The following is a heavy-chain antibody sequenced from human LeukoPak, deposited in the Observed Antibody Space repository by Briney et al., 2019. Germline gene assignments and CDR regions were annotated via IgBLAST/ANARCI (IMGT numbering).Heavy chain of an antibody. J-gene: IGHJ4*02. D-gene: IGHD6-19*01. CDR3: ARPISSGWPITYAD. CDR2: IYYSGST. V-gene: IGHV4-39*01. CDR1: GGSISSSSYY. Sequence: SETLSLTCTVSGGSISSSSYYWGWIRQPPGKGREWIGSIYYSGSTYYNPSLKSRVTISVDTSKNQFSLKLSSVTAADTAVYYCARPISSGWPITYADWGQGTLVTVSS.